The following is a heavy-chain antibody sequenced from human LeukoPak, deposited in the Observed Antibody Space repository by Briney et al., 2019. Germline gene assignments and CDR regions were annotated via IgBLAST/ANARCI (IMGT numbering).Heavy chain of an antibody. J-gene: IGHJ6*03. V-gene: IGHV1-18*01. Sequence: ASVKVSCKASGYTFTSYGISWVRQAPGQGLEWMGWISAYNGNTNYAQKLQGRVTMTTDTSTSTAYMELRSLRSDDTAVYYCARDVGCSSTSCYGSYYYYYMDVWGKGTTVTVSS. CDR2: ISAYNGNT. CDR1: GYTFTSYG. D-gene: IGHD2-2*01. CDR3: ARDVGCSSTSCYGSYYYYYMDV.